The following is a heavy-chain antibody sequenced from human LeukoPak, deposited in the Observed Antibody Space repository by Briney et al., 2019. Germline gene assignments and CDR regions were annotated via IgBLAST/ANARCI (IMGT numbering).Heavy chain of an antibody. Sequence: NPSETLSLTCTVSGGSVSSGSYFWSWIRQPAGRGLEYIRRIYSSGSTNYNPSLKSRVTMSVDTSKNQFSLKLTSVTAADTAVYYCARGYGTTADLIHLWGRGTLVTVSS. CDR2: IYSSGST. V-gene: IGHV4-61*10. D-gene: IGHD1-7*01. CDR1: GGSVSSGSYF. J-gene: IGHJ5*02. CDR3: ARGYGTTADLIHL.